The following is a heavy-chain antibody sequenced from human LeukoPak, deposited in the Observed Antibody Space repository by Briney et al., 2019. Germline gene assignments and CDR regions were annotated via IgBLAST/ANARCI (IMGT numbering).Heavy chain of an antibody. CDR2: ISSSTSPI. D-gene: IGHD3-22*01. V-gene: IGHV3-11*04. CDR1: GFTFSDYY. CDR3: ARVYDSNGFYDAFEI. Sequence: MPGGSLRLSCAASGFTFSDYYMSRIRQAPGKGLEWVSYISSSTSPIYYADSVKGRFTISRDNAKNSLYLQMNSLRAEDTAVYYCARVYDSNGFYDAFEIWGQGTMVTVSS. J-gene: IGHJ3*02.